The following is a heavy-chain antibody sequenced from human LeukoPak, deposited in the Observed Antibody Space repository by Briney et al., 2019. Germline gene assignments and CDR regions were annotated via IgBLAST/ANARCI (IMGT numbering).Heavy chain of an antibody. D-gene: IGHD5-18*01. V-gene: IGHV4-31*03. Sequence: ASETLSLTCTVSGGSISSGGYYWSWIRQHPGKVLEWIGYIYYTGSTYYNPSLTSRVTMSLDTSKNQFSLKLSSVTAADTAVYYCAREKHNYGPGDYYFDYWGQGALVTVSS. CDR3: AREKHNYGPGDYYFDY. CDR1: GGSISSGGYY. CDR2: IYYTGST. J-gene: IGHJ4*02.